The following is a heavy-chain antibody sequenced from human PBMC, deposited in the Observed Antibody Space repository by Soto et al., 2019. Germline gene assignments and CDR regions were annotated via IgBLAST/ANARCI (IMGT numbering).Heavy chain of an antibody. J-gene: IGHJ4*02. V-gene: IGHV3-23*01. CDR2: ISVTGGST. CDR1: GFTFSNYV. Sequence: GGSQRLSCAASGFTFSNYVMSWVRQAPGKGLEWVSGISVTGGSTFHGDSVKGRFTISRDNSKNTLYLQMNSVRIEDTAVYYCAKKAGYSGFHPFDYWGQGTLVTVSS. D-gene: IGHD1-26*01. CDR3: AKKAGYSGFHPFDY.